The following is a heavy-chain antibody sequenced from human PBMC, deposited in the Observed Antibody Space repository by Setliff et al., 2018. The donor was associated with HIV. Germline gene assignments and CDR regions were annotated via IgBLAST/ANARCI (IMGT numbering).Heavy chain of an antibody. D-gene: IGHD2-15*01. CDR2: IIHSGGT. CDR3: ARGGLGVVGAIDY. CDR1: GGSFSGYY. Sequence: PSETLSLTCAVYGGSFSGYYWTWIRQPPGRGLEWIGEIIHSGGTNYNRSLKSRVTISGDTSKNQFSLNLSSVTAADTAVYYCARGGLGVVGAIDYWSQGTRVTAPQ. J-gene: IGHJ4*02. V-gene: IGHV4-34*01.